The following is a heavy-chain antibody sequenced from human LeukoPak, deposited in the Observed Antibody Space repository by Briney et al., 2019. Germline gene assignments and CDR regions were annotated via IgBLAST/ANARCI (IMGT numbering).Heavy chain of an antibody. J-gene: IGHJ3*02. V-gene: IGHV4-59*01. CDR3: AGRDYYDSSGYHDAFDI. CDR2: IYYSGST. Sequence: PSETLSLTCTVSGGSISSYYWSLIRQPPGKGLEWIGYIYYSGSTNYNPSLKSRVTISVDTSKNQFSLKLSSVTAADTAVYYCAGRDYYDSSGYHDAFDIWGQGTMVTVSS. D-gene: IGHD3-22*01. CDR1: GGSISSYY.